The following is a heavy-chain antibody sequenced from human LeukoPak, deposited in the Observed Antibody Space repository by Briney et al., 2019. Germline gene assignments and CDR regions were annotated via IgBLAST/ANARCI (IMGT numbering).Heavy chain of an antibody. CDR1: GYTFTGYY. V-gene: IGHV1-2*02. Sequence: ASVKASCKASGYTFTGYYMHWVRQAPGQGLEWMGWINPNSGGTNYAQRFQGRVTMTRDTSISTAYMELSRLGSDDTAVYYCARGYYYDSSGYYYPTPFDYWGQGTLVTVSS. CDR2: INPNSGGT. CDR3: ARGYYYDSSGYYYPTPFDY. J-gene: IGHJ4*02. D-gene: IGHD3-22*01.